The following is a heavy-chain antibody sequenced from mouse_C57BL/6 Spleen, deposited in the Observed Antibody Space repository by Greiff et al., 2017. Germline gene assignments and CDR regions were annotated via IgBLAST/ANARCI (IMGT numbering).Heavy chain of an antibody. CDR1: GFNIKNTY. J-gene: IGHJ2*01. V-gene: IGHV14-3*01. CDR2: IDPANGNT. Sequence: VQLKESVAELVRPGASVKLSCTASGFNIKNTYMLWVKQRPEQGLEWIGRIDPANGNTKYAPKFQGKATITADTSSNTAYLQLSSLTSEDTAIYYCARGSDYYGSSYVGYWGQGTTLTVSS. CDR3: ARGSDYYGSSYVGY. D-gene: IGHD1-1*01.